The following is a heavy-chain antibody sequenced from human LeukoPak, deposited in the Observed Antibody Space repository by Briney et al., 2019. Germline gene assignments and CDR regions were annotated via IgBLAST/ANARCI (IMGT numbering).Heavy chain of an antibody. CDR3: ATTSGKLPVDS. D-gene: IGHD1-7*01. J-gene: IGHJ4*02. Sequence: PSGTLSLTCTVSGGSISSRYWWNWVRQPPGKGLEWIGDIYPSGSTDYSPSLKSRVIISLDKSKNQFSLHLTSVTAADTAVYYCATTSGKLPVDSWGQGTLVTVSS. CDR2: IYPSGST. V-gene: IGHV4-4*02. CDR1: GGSISSRYW.